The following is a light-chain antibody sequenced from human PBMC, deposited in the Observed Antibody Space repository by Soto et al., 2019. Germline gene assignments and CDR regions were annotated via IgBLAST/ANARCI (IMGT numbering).Light chain of an antibody. CDR3: SSYTSSSTRV. V-gene: IGLV2-14*01. CDR1: SSDVGGYNY. Sequence: QSALTQPASVSGSPGQSITISCTGTSSDVGGYNYVSWYQQHPGKAPKLMIYDDSNRPSGVSNRFSGSKSGNTASLTISGLQADDEADYYCSSYTSSSTRVFGGGIKLTVL. CDR2: DDS. J-gene: IGLJ2*01.